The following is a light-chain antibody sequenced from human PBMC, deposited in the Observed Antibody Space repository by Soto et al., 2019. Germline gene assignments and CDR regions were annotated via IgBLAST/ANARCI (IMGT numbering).Light chain of an antibody. J-gene: IGLJ2*01. CDR3: CSYAGSHFL. CDR2: DVS. V-gene: IGLV2-11*01. Sequence: QSALTQPRSVSGSPGQSVTISCTGTSSDVGGYNYVSWYQQHPGKAPKLMIYDVSQRPSGVPDRFSGSKSGNTASLTISGLQHEDEADYYCCSYAGSHFLFGGGTNLTVL. CDR1: SSDVGGYNY.